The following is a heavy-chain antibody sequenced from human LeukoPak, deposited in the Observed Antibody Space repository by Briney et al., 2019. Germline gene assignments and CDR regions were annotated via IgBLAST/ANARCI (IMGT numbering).Heavy chain of an antibody. D-gene: IGHD2-21*02. J-gene: IGHJ6*02. CDR3: ARGAVVVTAIYYYYGMDV. CDR1: GFTFSSYS. V-gene: IGHV3-21*01. Sequence: GSLRLSCAASGFTFSSYSMNWVRQAPGKGLEWVSSISSSSSYIYYADSVKGRFTISRDNAKNSLYLQMNSLRAEDTAVYYCARGAVVVTAIYYYYGMDVWGQGTTVTVSS. CDR2: ISSSSSYI.